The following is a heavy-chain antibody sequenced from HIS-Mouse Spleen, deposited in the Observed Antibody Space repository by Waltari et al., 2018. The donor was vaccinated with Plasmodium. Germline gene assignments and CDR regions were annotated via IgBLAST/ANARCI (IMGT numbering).Heavy chain of an antibody. CDR1: GGSISSSY. J-gene: IGHJ4*02. V-gene: IGHV4-59*01. D-gene: IGHD6-6*01. CDR2: IYYSGST. Sequence: QVQLQESGPGLVKPSETLSLTCTVSGGSISSSYGSWIRQPPGKGLEWIAYIYYSGSTNYNPSLKSRVTISVDTSKNQFSLKLSSVTAADTAVFYCARGGYSSSSYYFDYWGQGTLVTVSS. CDR3: ARGGYSSSSYYFDY.